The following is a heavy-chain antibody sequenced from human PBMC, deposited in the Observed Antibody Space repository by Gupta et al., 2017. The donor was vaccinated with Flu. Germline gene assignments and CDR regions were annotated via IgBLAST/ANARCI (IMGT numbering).Heavy chain of an antibody. CDR1: GVTFSSNY. V-gene: IGHV3-23*01. CDR2: ISAGSDAK. CDR3: AKDGGD. Sequence: VQLLEFGGGLVQPGGSLRLSCAASGVTFSSNYMAWVRQAPGKGLEWVSTISAGSDAKYYAASVRGRFTISRDNSKNTLYLQMNSLRVEDTALYHCAKDGGDWGQGTLVTVS. D-gene: IGHD3-16*01. J-gene: IGHJ4*01.